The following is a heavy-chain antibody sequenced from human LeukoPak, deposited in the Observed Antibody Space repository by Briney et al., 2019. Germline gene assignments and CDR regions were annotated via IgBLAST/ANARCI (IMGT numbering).Heavy chain of an antibody. CDR1: GFTFSSFD. Sequence: PGGSLRLSCAASGFTFSSFDMKWVRQPTGQGLEWVSTIGTASDTYYPASVEGRFTLSRDNAKNSLYLQMNSLTAGDTAVYYCARGPPRVRYYYMDVWGKGTTVTVSS. CDR2: IGTASDT. D-gene: IGHD2-8*01. CDR3: ARGPPRVRYYYMDV. V-gene: IGHV3-13*01. J-gene: IGHJ6*03.